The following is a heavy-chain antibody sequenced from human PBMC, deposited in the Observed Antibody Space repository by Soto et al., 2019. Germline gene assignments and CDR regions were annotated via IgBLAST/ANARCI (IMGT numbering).Heavy chain of an antibody. D-gene: IGHD6-19*01. CDR3: AKSTHLSSGWYYYFDY. Sequence: GGSLRLSCAASGFTFSSYAMSWVRQAPGKGLEWVSAINGSGGSTYYADSVKGRFTISRDNSKNTLYLQMNSLRAEDTAVYYCAKSTHLSSGWYYYFDYWGQGTLVTVSS. V-gene: IGHV3-23*01. CDR2: INGSGGST. CDR1: GFTFSSYA. J-gene: IGHJ4*02.